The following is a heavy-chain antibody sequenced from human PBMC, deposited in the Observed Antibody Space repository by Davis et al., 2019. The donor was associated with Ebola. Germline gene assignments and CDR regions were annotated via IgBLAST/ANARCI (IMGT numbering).Heavy chain of an antibody. D-gene: IGHD6-19*01. V-gene: IGHV4-59*01. CDR3: AREVGYSSGWHFDY. Sequence: PSETLSLTCTVSGGSISSYYWSWIRQPPGKGLEWIGYIYYSGSTNYTPPLKSRVTISVDTSKNQFSLKLSSVTAADTAVYYCAREVGYSSGWHFDYWGQGTLVTVSS. CDR1: GGSISSYY. CDR2: IYYSGST. J-gene: IGHJ4*02.